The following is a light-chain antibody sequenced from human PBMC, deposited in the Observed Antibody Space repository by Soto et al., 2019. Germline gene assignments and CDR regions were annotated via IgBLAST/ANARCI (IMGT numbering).Light chain of an antibody. CDR1: QSISSW. J-gene: IGKJ2*01. CDR2: DAS. CDR3: QQYNSYSVYT. Sequence: DIQMTQSPSTLSASVGDRVIITCRASQSISSWLAWYQQKPGEAPKLLIYDASSLESVVPSRFSGSGSGTEFTLTISSLQPDDFATYYCQQYNSYSVYTFGQGTKLEIK. V-gene: IGKV1-5*01.